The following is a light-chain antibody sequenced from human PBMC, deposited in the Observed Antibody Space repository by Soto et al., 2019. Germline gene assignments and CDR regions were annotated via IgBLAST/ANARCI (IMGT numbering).Light chain of an antibody. CDR2: GDI. Sequence: QSVLTQPHSVSGDPGQRVSISCTGTSSNIGAGYDVHWYQHLPGTAPKLLIFGDINRPSGVPDRFSGSKSGTSASLAITGLHAEDEADYYCQSYDSSLSISVFGGGTKLTVL. V-gene: IGLV1-40*01. CDR1: SSNIGAGYD. J-gene: IGLJ2*01. CDR3: QSYDSSLSISV.